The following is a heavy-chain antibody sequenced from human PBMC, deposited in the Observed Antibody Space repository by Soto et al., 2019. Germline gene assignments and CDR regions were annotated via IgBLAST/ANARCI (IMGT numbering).Heavy chain of an antibody. Sequence: EVQLVESGGGLVQPGGSLRLSCAASGFTVSSNYMSWVRQAPGKGLEWVSVIYSGGSTYYADSVKGRFTISRDNSKNTLYLQMNSLRAEDTAVYYCARETSNYHGMDVWGQGTTVTVSS. V-gene: IGHV3-66*01. D-gene: IGHD6-6*01. J-gene: IGHJ6*02. CDR3: ARETSNYHGMDV. CDR2: IYSGGST. CDR1: GFTVSSNY.